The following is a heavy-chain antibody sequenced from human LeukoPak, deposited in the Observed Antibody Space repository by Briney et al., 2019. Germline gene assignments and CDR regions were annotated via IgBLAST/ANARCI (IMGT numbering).Heavy chain of an antibody. D-gene: IGHD3-22*01. Sequence: GGSLRLSCAASGFTFSSYAMSWVRQAPGKGLEWVSAISGSGGSTYYADSVKGRFTISRDNSKNTLYLQMNSLRAEDTALYYCAKDKHYYDSSGDFDYWGQGTLVTVSS. V-gene: IGHV3-23*01. CDR3: AKDKHYYDSSGDFDY. CDR2: ISGSGGST. CDR1: GFTFSSYA. J-gene: IGHJ4*02.